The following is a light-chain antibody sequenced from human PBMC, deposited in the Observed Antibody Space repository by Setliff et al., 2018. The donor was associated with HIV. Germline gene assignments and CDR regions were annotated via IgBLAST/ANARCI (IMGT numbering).Light chain of an antibody. Sequence: QSALTQPPSVSGTPGQRVTISCSGNNSNIGSNTVNWYQQLPGMAPKVLIYRNNQRPSGVPDRFSGSKSGTSASLAISGLQSEDEADYCCAAWDDSLPGPVFGGGTKVTVL. CDR1: NSNIGSNT. CDR3: AAWDDSLPGPV. J-gene: IGLJ2*01. V-gene: IGLV1-44*01. CDR2: RNN.